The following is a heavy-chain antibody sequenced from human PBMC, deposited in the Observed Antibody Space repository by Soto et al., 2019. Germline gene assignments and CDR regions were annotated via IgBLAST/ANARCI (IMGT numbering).Heavy chain of an antibody. CDR1: GGSITNYY. CDR3: ARDDYKDGGNNWFDP. CDR2: IYTKERT. V-gene: IGHV4-4*07. D-gene: IGHD3-16*01. J-gene: IGHJ5*02. Sequence: SETLSLTCTVSGGSITNYYWSWIRQPAGKGLEWIGRIYTKERTNYNLSFRNQVTMSVDTSKNQFSLKLDAVTAADTAVYYCARDDYKDGGNNWFDPWGQGTLVTVSS.